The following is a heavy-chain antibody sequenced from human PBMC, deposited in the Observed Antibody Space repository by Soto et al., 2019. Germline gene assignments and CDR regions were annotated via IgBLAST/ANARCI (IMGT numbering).Heavy chain of an antibody. CDR2: MNPNSGNT. CDR1: GYTFTSYD. J-gene: IGHJ6*02. Sequence: QVQLVQSGAEVKKPGASVKVSCKASGYTFTSYDINWVRQATGQGLEWMGWMNPNSGNTGYAQKFQGRVTMTRNTSISTAYMELSSLRSEDTAVYYCARVIVLVPAASALRYYYGMDVWGQGTTVTVSS. V-gene: IGHV1-8*01. D-gene: IGHD2-2*01. CDR3: ARVIVLVPAASALRYYYGMDV.